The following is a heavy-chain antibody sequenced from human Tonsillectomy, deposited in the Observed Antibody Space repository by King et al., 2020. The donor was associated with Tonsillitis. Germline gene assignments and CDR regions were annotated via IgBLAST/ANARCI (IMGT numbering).Heavy chain of an antibody. CDR2: IYWDDEK. V-gene: IGHV2-5*02. CDR3: ALNGDPWFDL. Sequence: TLKESGPALVKPTQTLTLTCTFSGFSLSASGVGVGWIRQPPGKALQWLALIYWDDEKRYSPSLKSRLTITKDTSENQVVLMMTNMDPLDTATYYCALNGDPWFDLWGQGTLVTVSS. J-gene: IGHJ5*02. CDR1: GFSLSASGVG. D-gene: IGHD5-24*01.